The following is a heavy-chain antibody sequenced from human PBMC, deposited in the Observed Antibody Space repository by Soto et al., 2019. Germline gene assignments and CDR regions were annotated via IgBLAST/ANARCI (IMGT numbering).Heavy chain of an antibody. CDR1: GGSFSDYA. D-gene: IGHD3-22*01. Sequence: QVQLVQSGAEVKKPGSSVKVSCQASGGSFSDYAISWVRQAPGQGREWMGGIIPMLGIADNAQKFQGRVIITADEYTSTVYMELSSLRSEDTAVYYCERDGDYDDSSGFQRDDHYYGMDVWGHGTTVTVAS. CDR2: IIPMLGIA. J-gene: IGHJ6*02. V-gene: IGHV1-69*01. CDR3: ERDGDYDDSSGFQRDDHYYGMDV.